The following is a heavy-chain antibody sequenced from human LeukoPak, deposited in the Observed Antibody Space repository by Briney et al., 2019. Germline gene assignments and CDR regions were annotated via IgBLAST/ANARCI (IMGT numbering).Heavy chain of an antibody. CDR3: AGVGCSSTSCSWFDP. Sequence: SETLSLTCTVSGGSISSYYWSWIRQPPGKGLEWIGYIYYSGSTNYNPSLKSRVTISVDTSKNQFSLKLSSVTAANTAVYYCAGVGCSSTSCSWFDPWGQGTLVTVSS. V-gene: IGHV4-59*01. CDR2: IYYSGST. J-gene: IGHJ5*02. D-gene: IGHD2-2*01. CDR1: GGSISSYY.